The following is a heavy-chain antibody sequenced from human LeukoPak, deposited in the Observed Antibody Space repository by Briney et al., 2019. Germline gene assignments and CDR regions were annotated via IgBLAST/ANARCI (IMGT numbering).Heavy chain of an antibody. J-gene: IGHJ6*04. CDR3: ARSLYSSSWYGYYGMDV. CDR1: GGSISSYY. Sequence: SETLSLTCTVSGGSISSYYWSWIRQPPGKGLEWIGYIYYSGSTNYNPSLKSRVTISVDTSKNQFPLKLSSVTAADTAVYYCARSLYSSSWYGYYGMDVWGKGTTVTVSS. V-gene: IGHV4-59*01. D-gene: IGHD6-13*01. CDR2: IYYSGST.